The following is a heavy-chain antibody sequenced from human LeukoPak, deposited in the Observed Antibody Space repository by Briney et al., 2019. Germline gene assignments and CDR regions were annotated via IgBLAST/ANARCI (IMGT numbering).Heavy chain of an antibody. D-gene: IGHD6-19*01. J-gene: IGHJ4*02. CDR1: GFTFSNYG. CDR3: AKDLAGSGWYQEAFDY. Sequence: GGSLRLSCAASGFTFSNYGFHWVRQAPGKWLEWVAFISYDNNNKYYADSVKGRFTISRDNSKNTLYLQMNSLRAEDTAVYYCAKDLAGSGWYQEAFDYWGQGTLVTVSS. V-gene: IGHV3-33*05. CDR2: ISYDNNNK.